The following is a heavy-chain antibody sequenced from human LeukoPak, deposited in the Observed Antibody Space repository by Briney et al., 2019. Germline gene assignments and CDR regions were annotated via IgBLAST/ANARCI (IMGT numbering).Heavy chain of an antibody. CDR2: ISSSSGTI. D-gene: IGHD3-16*02. J-gene: IGHJ5*02. Sequence: GGSLRLSCAASGFSFSTYPMSWVRQAPGKGLEWVAYISSSSGTIYYTDSVKGRFTISRDNAKNSVFLQMSSLSGGDTAIYYCARDQGFRYFDPWGQGTLVTVSS. CDR3: ARDQGFRYFDP. CDR1: GFSFSTYP. V-gene: IGHV3-48*01.